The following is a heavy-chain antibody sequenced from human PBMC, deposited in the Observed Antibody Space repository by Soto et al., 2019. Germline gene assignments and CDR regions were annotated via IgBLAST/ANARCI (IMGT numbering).Heavy chain of an antibody. CDR2: IIPIFGTA. V-gene: IGHV1-69*13. Sequence: SVKVSCKASGGTFSSYAISWVRQAPGQGLEWMGGIIPIFGTANYAQKFQGRVTITADESTSTSYMELSSLRSEDTAVYYCARVGGYYDILTGYRYMDVWGQGTTVTVSS. J-gene: IGHJ6*02. D-gene: IGHD3-9*01. CDR1: GGTFSSYA. CDR3: ARVGGYYDILTGYRYMDV.